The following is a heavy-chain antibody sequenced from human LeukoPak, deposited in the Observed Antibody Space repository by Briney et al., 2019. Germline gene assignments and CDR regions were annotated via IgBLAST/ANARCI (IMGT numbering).Heavy chain of an antibody. CDR3: AREGLGYYDSSGYYKGVPDAFDI. V-gene: IGHV4-39*07. CDR2: IYYSGST. D-gene: IGHD3-22*01. J-gene: IGHJ3*02. CDR1: GGSISSSSYY. Sequence: SETLSLTCTVSGGSISSSSYYWGWIRQPPGKGLEWIGSIYYSGSTYYNPSLKSRITISVDTSKNQFSPKLSSVTAADTAVYYCAREGLGYYDSSGYYKGVPDAFDIWGQGTMVTVSS.